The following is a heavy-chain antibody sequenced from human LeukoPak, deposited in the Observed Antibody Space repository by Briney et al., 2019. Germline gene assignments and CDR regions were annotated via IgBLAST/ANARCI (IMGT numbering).Heavy chain of an antibody. CDR3: ARDAIAAVYDAFDI. D-gene: IGHD6-13*01. Sequence: ASVKVSCKASGGTFSSYAISWVRQAPGQGLEWMGRIIPIFGTANYAQKVQGRVTITTDESTSTAYMELSSLRSEDTAVYYCARDAIAAVYDAFDIWGQGTMVTVSS. V-gene: IGHV1-69*05. J-gene: IGHJ3*02. CDR1: GGTFSSYA. CDR2: IIPIFGTA.